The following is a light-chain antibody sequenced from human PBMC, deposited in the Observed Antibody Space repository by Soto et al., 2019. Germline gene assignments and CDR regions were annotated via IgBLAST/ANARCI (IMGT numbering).Light chain of an antibody. CDR3: CSYADSLLYV. CDR2: EVR. CDR1: SGDVGDYNY. V-gene: IGLV2-11*01. J-gene: IGLJ1*01. Sequence: QSALAQPRSVSASPGQSVTISGTGTSGDVGDYNYVSWYRQYPGKTPTLLIYEVRRRPSGVPDRFSGSKSGNTASLTISGLQAEDEADYYCCSYADSLLYVFGTGTQLTVL.